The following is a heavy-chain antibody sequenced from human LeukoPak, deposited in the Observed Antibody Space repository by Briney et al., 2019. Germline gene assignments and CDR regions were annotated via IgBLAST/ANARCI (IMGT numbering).Heavy chain of an antibody. D-gene: IGHD6-19*01. CDR1: GGTFISYA. Sequence: ASVKVSCKASGGTFISYAISWVRQAPGRGLEWMGGIIPIFGTANYAQKFQGRVTITADESTSTAYMELSSLRSEDTAVYYCARFSVAGTNFDYWGQGTLVTVSS. J-gene: IGHJ4*02. CDR2: IIPIFGTA. V-gene: IGHV1-69*13. CDR3: ARFSVAGTNFDY.